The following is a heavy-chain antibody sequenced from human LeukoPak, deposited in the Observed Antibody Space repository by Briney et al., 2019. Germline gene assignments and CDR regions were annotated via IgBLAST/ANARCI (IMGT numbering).Heavy chain of an antibody. J-gene: IGHJ3*02. Sequence: GGSLRLSCAASGFTFSSYAMSWVRQAPGKGLEWVSAISGSGGSTYYADSVKGRFTISRDNSKNTLYLQMNSLRAEDTAVYYCATPGRYTMIVVGASDIWGQGTMVTVSS. V-gene: IGHV3-23*01. CDR3: ATPGRYTMIVVGASDI. D-gene: IGHD3-22*01. CDR1: GFTFSSYA. CDR2: ISGSGGST.